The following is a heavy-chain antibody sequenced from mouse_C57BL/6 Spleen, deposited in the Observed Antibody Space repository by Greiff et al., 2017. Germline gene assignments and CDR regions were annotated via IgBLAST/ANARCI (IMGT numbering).Heavy chain of an antibody. Sequence: EVKLQESGPGLVKPSQSLSLTCSVTGYSITSGYYWNWIRQFPGNKLEWMGYISYDGSNNYNPSLKNRISITRDTSKNQFFLTLNSVTTEDTAKYYWAKDRGYDSPFAYGGQGTLVTVSA. CDR2: ISYDGSN. CDR3: AKDRGYDSPFAY. D-gene: IGHD2-4*01. J-gene: IGHJ3*01. V-gene: IGHV3-6*01. CDR1: GYSITSGYY.